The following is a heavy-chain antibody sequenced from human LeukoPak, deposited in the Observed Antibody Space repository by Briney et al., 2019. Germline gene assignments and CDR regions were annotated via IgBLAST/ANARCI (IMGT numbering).Heavy chain of an antibody. V-gene: IGHV1-18*04. J-gene: IGHJ4*02. CDR3: ARPYYYESTGYYLEGLYYFDY. D-gene: IGHD3-22*01. Sequence: ASVKVSCKASGYTFTGYYMHWVRQAPGQGLEWMGWISAYNGNTKHAQKLQGRVTMTTDTSTSTAYMELRSLRSDDTAVYYCARPYYYESTGYYLEGLYYFDYWGQGTLVTVSS. CDR1: GYTFTGYY. CDR2: ISAYNGNT.